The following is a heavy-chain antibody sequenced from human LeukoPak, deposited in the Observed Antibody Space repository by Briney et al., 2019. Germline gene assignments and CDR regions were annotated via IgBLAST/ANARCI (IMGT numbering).Heavy chain of an antibody. D-gene: IGHD6-13*01. J-gene: IGHJ4*02. CDR3: ARDDSSWYGHFDY. CDR2: ISGSGAGT. Sequence: GGSLRLSCAASGFTFSSYAMSWVRQAPGKGLEWVSAISGSGAGTYYADSVKGRFTISRDNSKNTLYLQMNSLRAEDTAVYYCARDDSSWYGHFDYWGQGALVTVSS. V-gene: IGHV3-23*01. CDR1: GFTFSSYA.